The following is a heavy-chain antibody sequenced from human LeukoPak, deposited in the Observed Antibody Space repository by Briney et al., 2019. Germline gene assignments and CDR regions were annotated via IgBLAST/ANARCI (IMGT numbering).Heavy chain of an antibody. V-gene: IGHV3-53*01. CDR2: IYGGGDT. J-gene: IGHJ6*02. CDR3: VREAVMPMAPSTIGTSRRPLYEYYGLDV. CDR1: GFTVTDNY. D-gene: IGHD1-1*01. Sequence: PGGSLRLSCAASGFTVTDNYMNWVRQSSGKGLEWVSVIYGGGDTNYADSVKGRFIISRDTSKNTVYLQMNSLGAEDTAVYYCVREAVMPMAPSTIGTSRRPLYEYYGLDVWGQGTTVTVSS.